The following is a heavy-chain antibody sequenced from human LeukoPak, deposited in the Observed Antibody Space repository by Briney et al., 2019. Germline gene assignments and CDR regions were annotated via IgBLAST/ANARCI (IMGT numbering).Heavy chain of an antibody. D-gene: IGHD3-22*01. CDR1: GFTFSSYW. CDR2: IKQDGSEK. J-gene: IGHJ4*02. V-gene: IGHV3-7*01. Sequence: LPGGSLILSCAASGFTFSSYWMSWVRQAPGKGLEWVANIKQDGSEKYYVDSVKGRFTISRDNAKNSLYLQMNSLRAEDTAVYYCARDLADYYDSSGYFYWGQGTLVTVSS. CDR3: ARDLADYYDSSGYFY.